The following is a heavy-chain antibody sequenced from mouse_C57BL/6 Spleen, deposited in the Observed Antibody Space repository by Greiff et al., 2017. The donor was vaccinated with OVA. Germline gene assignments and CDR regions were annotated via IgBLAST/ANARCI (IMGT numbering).Heavy chain of an antibody. Sequence: VQLQQSGPELVKPGASVKISCKASGYSFTGYYMNWVKQSPEKSLEWIGEINPSTGGTTYNQKFKAKATLTVDKSSSTAYMQLKSLTSEDSAVYYCARRDLLEDYLDYWGQGTTLTVSS. CDR1: GYSFTGYY. D-gene: IGHD2-14*01. CDR2: INPSTGGT. CDR3: ARRDLLEDYLDY. J-gene: IGHJ2*01. V-gene: IGHV1-42*01.